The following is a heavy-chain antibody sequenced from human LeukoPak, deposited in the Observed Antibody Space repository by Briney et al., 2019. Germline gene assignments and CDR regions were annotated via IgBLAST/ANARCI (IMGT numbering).Heavy chain of an antibody. CDR2: IIPIFGTA. CDR3: AREVEMATSDAFDI. D-gene: IGHD5-24*01. CDR1: GGTFSSYA. V-gene: IGHV1-69*05. Sequence: ASVKVSCKASGGTFSSYAIIWVRQAPGQGLEWMGGIIPIFGTANYAQKFQGRVTITTDESTSTAYMELSSLRSEDTAVYYCAREVEMATSDAFDIWGQGTMVTVSS. J-gene: IGHJ3*02.